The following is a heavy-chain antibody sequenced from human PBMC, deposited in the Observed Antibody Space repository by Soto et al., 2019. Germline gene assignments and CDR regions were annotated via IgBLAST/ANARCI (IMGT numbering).Heavy chain of an antibody. CDR3: EQCHLLVGGVIFGMNV. D-gene: IGHD2-8*02. V-gene: IGHV3-23*01. CDR2: ISGIGGST. Sequence: GGSLRLSCAASGFTFSNYAMSWVRQAPGKGLEWVSGISGIGGSTNHADSVKGRFTISRDNSKNTLYLQMNSLRAEETAVYYCEQCHLLVGGVIFGMNVWGQGTTVTVSS. CDR1: GFTFSNYA. J-gene: IGHJ6*02.